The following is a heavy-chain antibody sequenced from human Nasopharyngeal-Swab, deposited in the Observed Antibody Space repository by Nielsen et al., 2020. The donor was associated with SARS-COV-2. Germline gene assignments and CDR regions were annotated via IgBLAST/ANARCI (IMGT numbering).Heavy chain of an antibody. Sequence: GESLKISCAASGFTFSSYAMSWVRQAPGKGLEWVAVISYDGSNKYYADSVKGRFTISRDNSKNTLYLQMNSLRAEDTAVYYCARDFQDYYGSGSYYQYYYYYGMDVWGQGTTVTVSS. V-gene: IGHV3-30*03. CDR3: ARDFQDYYGSGSYYQYYYYYGMDV. J-gene: IGHJ6*02. CDR1: GFTFSSYA. CDR2: ISYDGSNK. D-gene: IGHD3-10*01.